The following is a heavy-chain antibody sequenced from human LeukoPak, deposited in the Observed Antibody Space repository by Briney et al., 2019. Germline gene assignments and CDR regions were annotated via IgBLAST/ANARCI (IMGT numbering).Heavy chain of an antibody. CDR1: GYSFTTYW. Sequence: GESLKISCKGSGYSFTTYWIGWVRQMPGKGLEWMGIIYPGDSDTRCSPSFQGQVTISADKSITTAYLQWSSLKASDTAMYYCARLWFGERDYFYGMDVWGQGTTVTVSS. J-gene: IGHJ6*02. V-gene: IGHV5-51*01. CDR3: ARLWFGERDYFYGMDV. D-gene: IGHD3-10*01. CDR2: IYPGDSDT.